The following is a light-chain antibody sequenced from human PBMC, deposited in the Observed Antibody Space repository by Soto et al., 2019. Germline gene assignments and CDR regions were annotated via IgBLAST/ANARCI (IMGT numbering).Light chain of an antibody. CDR1: QGVTTT. V-gene: IGKV3-15*01. J-gene: IGKJ5*01. CDR2: DVS. CDR3: QQYNNWPFS. Sequence: EIVMTQPPATLSVSPGERATLSCRAVQGVTTTFDWYQQNSGQSPRLLIYDVSIRATGVPARFSATGSETEFTLTISGLQPEDSAVYFCQQYNNWPFSFGQGTRLEIK.